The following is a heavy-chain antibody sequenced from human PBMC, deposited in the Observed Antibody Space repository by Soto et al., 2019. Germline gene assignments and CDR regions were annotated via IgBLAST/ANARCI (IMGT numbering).Heavy chain of an antibody. Sequence: SGGSLRLSCAASGFTFDDYTMHWVRQAPGKGLEWVSLISWDGGSTYYADSVKGRFTISRDNSKNSLYLQMNSLRTEDTALYYCAKEGTVGFSADGMDVWGQGTTVTVSS. J-gene: IGHJ6*02. CDR3: AKEGTVGFSADGMDV. CDR1: GFTFDDYT. V-gene: IGHV3-43*01. CDR2: ISWDGGST. D-gene: IGHD3-10*01.